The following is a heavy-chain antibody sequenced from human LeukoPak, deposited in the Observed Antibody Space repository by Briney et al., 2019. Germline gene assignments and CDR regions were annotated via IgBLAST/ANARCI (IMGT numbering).Heavy chain of an antibody. CDR3: TSPDTAGT. D-gene: IGHD5-18*01. CDR2: ILNDGRHK. CDR1: GFTFSIFG. V-gene: IGHV3-30*03. Sequence: GGSLRLSCTASGFTFSIFGMHWVRQAPGKGLEWVAAILNDGRHKDHAESVRGRFSISRDNFKNTLYLQMNSLRPEDTAVYYCTSPDTAGTWGQGTLVTVSS. J-gene: IGHJ5*02.